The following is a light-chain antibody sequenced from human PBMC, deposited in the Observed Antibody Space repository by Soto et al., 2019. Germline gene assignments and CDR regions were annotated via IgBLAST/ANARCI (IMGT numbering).Light chain of an antibody. CDR2: DVS. V-gene: IGLV2-14*03. CDR1: SSDVGAYNY. Sequence: QSVLTQPASVSGSPGQSITISCAGTSSDVGAYNYVSWYQQHTGKAPKLMIYDVSNRPSGVSNPFSGSKSGNTASLTISGLQAEDEADYYCSSYTTTTARVFGTGTKVTVL. J-gene: IGLJ1*01. CDR3: SSYTTTTARV.